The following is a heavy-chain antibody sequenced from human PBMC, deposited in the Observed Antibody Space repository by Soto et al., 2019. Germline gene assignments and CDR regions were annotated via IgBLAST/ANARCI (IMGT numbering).Heavy chain of an antibody. CDR3: ARDRAYSNYPPYYYYYMDV. Sequence: PSETLSLTCTVSGGSISSYYWSWIRQPPGKGLEWIGYIYYSGSTNYNPSLKSRVTISVDTSKNQFSLKLSSVTAADTAVYYCARDRAYSNYPPYYYYYMDVWGKGTTVTVSS. D-gene: IGHD4-4*01. CDR1: GGSISSYY. J-gene: IGHJ6*03. CDR2: IYYSGST. V-gene: IGHV4-59*12.